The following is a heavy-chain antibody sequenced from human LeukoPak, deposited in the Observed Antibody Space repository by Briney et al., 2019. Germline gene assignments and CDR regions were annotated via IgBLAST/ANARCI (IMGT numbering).Heavy chain of an antibody. Sequence: PSETLSLTCAVYGGSFSGYYWSWIRQPPGKGLEWIGYIYYSGSTNYNPSLKSRVTISVDTSKNQFSLKLSSVTAADTAVYYCARGRRRDAFDIWGQGTMVTVSS. CDR1: GGSFSGYY. V-gene: IGHV4-59*01. J-gene: IGHJ3*02. CDR2: IYYSGST. CDR3: ARGRRRDAFDI.